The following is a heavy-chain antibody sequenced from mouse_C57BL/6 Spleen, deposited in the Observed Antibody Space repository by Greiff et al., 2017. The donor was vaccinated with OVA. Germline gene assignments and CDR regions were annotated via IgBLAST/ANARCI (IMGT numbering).Heavy chain of an antibody. CDR2: ISDGGSYT. Sequence: DVMLVESGGGLVKPGGSLKLSCAASGFTFSSYAMSWVRQTPEKRLEWVATISDGGSYTYYPDNVKGRFTISRDNAKNNLYLQMSHLKSEDTAMYYCAMDGNSYTGAMDYWGQGTSVTVSS. CDR3: AMDGNSYTGAMDY. CDR1: GFTFSSYA. D-gene: IGHD2-3*01. V-gene: IGHV5-4*03. J-gene: IGHJ4*01.